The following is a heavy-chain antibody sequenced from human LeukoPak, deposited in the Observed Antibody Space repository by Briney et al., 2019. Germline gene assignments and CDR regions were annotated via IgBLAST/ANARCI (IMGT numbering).Heavy chain of an antibody. D-gene: IGHD3-22*01. CDR2: ISYDGSNK. J-gene: IGHJ3*02. V-gene: IGHV3-30-3*01. Sequence: PGGSLRLSCAASGFTFSSYAMHWVRQAPGKGLEWVAVISYDGSNKYYADSVKGRFTISRDNSKNTLYLQMNSLRAEDTAVYYCAGDDYYDSSGYYSIWGQGTMVTVSS. CDR3: AGDDYYDSSGYYSI. CDR1: GFTFSSYA.